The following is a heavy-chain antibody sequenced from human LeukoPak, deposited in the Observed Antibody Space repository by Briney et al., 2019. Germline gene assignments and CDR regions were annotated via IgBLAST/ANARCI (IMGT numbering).Heavy chain of an antibody. CDR3: ASARRAVAGPKSIDY. Sequence: SETLSLTCAVYGGSFSGYYWSWLRQPPGKGLEWIGEINHSGSTNYNPSLTSRVTISVDTSKNQFSLKLSSVTAAETAVYYCASARRAVAGPKSIDYWGQGTLVTVSS. CDR1: GGSFSGYY. J-gene: IGHJ4*02. CDR2: INHSGST. V-gene: IGHV4-34*01. D-gene: IGHD6-19*01.